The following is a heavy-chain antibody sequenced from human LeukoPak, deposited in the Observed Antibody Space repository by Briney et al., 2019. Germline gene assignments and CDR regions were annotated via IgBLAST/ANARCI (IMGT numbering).Heavy chain of an antibody. CDR3: ARDYSSGWYWIDY. J-gene: IGHJ4*02. Sequence: SETLSLTCTVSGGSISSYYWSWIRQPPGKGLEWIGYIYYSGSTNYNPSLKSRVTMSVDTSKNQFSLKLSSVTAADTAVYYCARDYSSGWYWIDYWGQGTLVTVSS. CDR2: IYYSGST. CDR1: GGSISSYY. D-gene: IGHD6-19*01. V-gene: IGHV4-59*01.